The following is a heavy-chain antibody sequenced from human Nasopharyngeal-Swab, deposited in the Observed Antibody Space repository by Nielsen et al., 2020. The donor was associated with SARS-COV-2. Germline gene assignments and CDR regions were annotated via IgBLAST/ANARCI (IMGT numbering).Heavy chain of an antibody. J-gene: IGHJ4*02. CDR1: GFTCSPFW. V-gene: IGHV3-7*01. Sequence: GGSLRLSCAASGFTCSPFWMTWVRQAPGKGLEWVATIQTDGTEQYSVDPVKGRFTISRDNGKNSLYLQMNSLRVEDTAVYYCARENHGVFDNWGQGTLVTVSS. CDR2: IQTDGTEQ. CDR3: ARENHGVFDN.